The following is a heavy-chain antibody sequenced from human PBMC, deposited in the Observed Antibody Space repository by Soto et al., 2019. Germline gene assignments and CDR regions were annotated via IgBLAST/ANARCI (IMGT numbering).Heavy chain of an antibody. V-gene: IGHV3-11*01. CDR1: GFTFSDYY. J-gene: IGHJ4*02. Sequence: QVQLVESGGGWVKPGGSLRLCCAASGFTFSDYYMSWIRQAPGQGLEWVSYISSSGTTIYHADSVKGRFTISRDNAKNSMYLQMDRLRAEDAAAYYCARERLRTGDYWGQGNLVTVSS. CDR2: ISSSGTTI. CDR3: ARERLRTGDY. D-gene: IGHD3-3*01.